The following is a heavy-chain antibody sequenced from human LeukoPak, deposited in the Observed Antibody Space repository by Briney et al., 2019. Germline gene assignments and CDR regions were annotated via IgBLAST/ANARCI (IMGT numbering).Heavy chain of an antibody. J-gene: IGHJ4*02. D-gene: IGHD3-10*01. CDR1: GGSISSSQW. V-gene: IGHV4-4*02. CDR3: ARTGFYGSGSYLFDY. Sequence: PSETLSLTCAVSGGSISSSQWWSWVRQPPGKGLEWIGEIYHSGSTNYNPSLKSRVTISVDKSKNQFSLNLRFVTAADTAVYYCARTGFYGSGSYLFDYWGQGTLVTVSS. CDR2: IYHSGST.